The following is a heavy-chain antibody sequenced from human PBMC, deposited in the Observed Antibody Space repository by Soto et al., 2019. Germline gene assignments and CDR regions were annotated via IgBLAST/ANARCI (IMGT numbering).Heavy chain of an antibody. V-gene: IGHV3-23*01. Sequence: EVQLLDSGGGLVQPGGSLRLSCAASGFTFSNYAMSWVRQAPGKGLEWVSGVGGSGDSTYYADSVKGRFTISRDNSKDTLYLQMNSLRAEDTAVYYCAKSPLGYGSGGSCDPPHYFDYWGQGTLVTVSS. D-gene: IGHD2-15*01. CDR3: AKSPLGYGSGGSCDPPHYFDY. J-gene: IGHJ4*02. CDR1: GFTFSNYA. CDR2: VGGSGDST.